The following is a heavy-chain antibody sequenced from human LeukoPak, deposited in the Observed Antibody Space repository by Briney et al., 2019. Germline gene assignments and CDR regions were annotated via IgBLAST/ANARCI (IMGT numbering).Heavy chain of an antibody. CDR3: ARESPEGSVDV. D-gene: IGHD3-10*01. V-gene: IGHV3-48*01. Sequence: GGFLRLSCAASGFSFSRYDMGWVRQPPGKGLEWTSYISATSSTIYYADSVKGRFTISRENAKNSLYLQMNSLRAEDTAVYYCARESPEGSVDVWGTGTTVTVSS. J-gene: IGHJ6*04. CDR1: GFSFSRYD. CDR2: ISATSSTI.